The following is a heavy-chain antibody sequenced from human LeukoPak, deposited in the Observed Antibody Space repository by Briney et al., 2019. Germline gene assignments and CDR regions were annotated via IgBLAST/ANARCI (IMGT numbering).Heavy chain of an antibody. CDR2: IYYSGST. Sequence: SETLSLTCTVPGGSISSGDYYWSWIRQPPGKGLDWIGYIYYSGSTYYNPSLKSRVTISVDTSKNQFSLKLSSVTAADTAVYYCARVELWPYYDSSGYIDYWGQGTLVTVSS. V-gene: IGHV4-30-4*08. CDR3: ARVELWPYYDSSGYIDY. J-gene: IGHJ4*02. CDR1: GGSISSGDYY. D-gene: IGHD3-22*01.